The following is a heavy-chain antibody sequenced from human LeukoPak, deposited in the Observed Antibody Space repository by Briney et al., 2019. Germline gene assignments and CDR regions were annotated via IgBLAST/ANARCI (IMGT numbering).Heavy chain of an antibody. CDR3: ARAINSIVVVVAATGY. J-gene: IGHJ4*02. CDR1: GYTFTGYY. V-gene: IGHV1-2*02. D-gene: IGHD2-15*01. CDR2: INPNSGGT. Sequence: RASVKVSCKASGYTFTGYYMHWVRQAPGQGLEWMGWINPNSGGTNYAQKFQGRVTMTRDTSISTAYMELSRLRSDDTAVCYCARAINSIVVVVAATGYWGQGTLVTVSS.